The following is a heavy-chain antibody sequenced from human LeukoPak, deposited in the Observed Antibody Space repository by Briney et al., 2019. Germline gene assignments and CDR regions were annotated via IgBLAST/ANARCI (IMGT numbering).Heavy chain of an antibody. V-gene: IGHV3-48*03. Sequence: GGSLRLSCAASGFTFSTYEMNWVRQAPGKGLEWVSYISSSGNTIYYADSVKGRFTISRDNAKNSLYLQMNSLRAEDTAVYYCARDPYYYGSGSPDYWGQGTLVTVSS. J-gene: IGHJ4*02. CDR3: ARDPYYYGSGSPDY. D-gene: IGHD3-10*01. CDR2: ISSSGNTI. CDR1: GFTFSTYE.